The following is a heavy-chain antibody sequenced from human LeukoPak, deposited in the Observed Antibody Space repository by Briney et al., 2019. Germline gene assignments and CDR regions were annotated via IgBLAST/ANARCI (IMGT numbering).Heavy chain of an antibody. D-gene: IGHD3-22*01. CDR1: GFTFSSYA. V-gene: IGHV3-30-3*01. J-gene: IGHJ4*02. CDR3: VRDPVYGYDSSGYYSPGLIDY. CDR2: ISYDGSNK. Sequence: QSGGSLRLSCAASGFTFSSYAVHWVRQAPGKGLQWVALISYDGSNKYYADSVKGRFTISRDNSKNTLYLQMNSLRAEDTAVYYCVRDPVYGYDSSGYYSPGLIDYWGQGTLVTVSS.